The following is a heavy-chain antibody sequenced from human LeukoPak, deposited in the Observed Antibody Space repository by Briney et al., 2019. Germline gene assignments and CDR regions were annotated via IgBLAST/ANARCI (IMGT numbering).Heavy chain of an antibody. Sequence: SETLSLTCAVSGYSISSRNWWGWIRQSPGKGLEWIGYTYYRGSTYYNPSLESRVTMSLDASKNQLSLELSSVTAIDTAVYFGERRGLLTGSHRVDALDIWGQGTMVIVSS. CDR1: GYSISSRNW. CDR3: ERRGLLTGSHRVDALDI. V-gene: IGHV4-28*01. D-gene: IGHD3-9*01. J-gene: IGHJ3*02. CDR2: TYYRGST.